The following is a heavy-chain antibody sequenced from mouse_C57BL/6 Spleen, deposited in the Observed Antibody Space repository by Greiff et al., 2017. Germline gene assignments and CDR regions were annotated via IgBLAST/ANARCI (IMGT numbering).Heavy chain of an antibody. CDR1: GYAFSSYW. V-gene: IGHV1-80*01. J-gene: IGHJ4*01. CDR3: ADSNYGAMDY. D-gene: IGHD2-5*01. CDR2: IYPGDGDT. Sequence: VKLMESGAELVKPGASVKISCKASGYAFSSYWMNWVKQRPGKGLEWIGQIYPGDGDTNYNGKFKGKATLTADKSSSTAYMQLSSLTSEDSAVYFCADSNYGAMDYWGQGTSVTVSS.